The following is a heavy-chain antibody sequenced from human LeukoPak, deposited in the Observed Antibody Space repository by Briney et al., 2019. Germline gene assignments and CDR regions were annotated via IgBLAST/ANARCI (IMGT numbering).Heavy chain of an antibody. J-gene: IGHJ4*02. D-gene: IGHD6-19*01. Sequence: PEGSLRLSCAASGFSFNSFEMSWVRQAPGKGLEWVSYISSSGSTIYYADSVKGRFTISRDNAKNSLYLQMNSLRAEDTAVYYCARGWYNSGYYCDYWGQGTLVTASS. CDR2: ISSSGSTI. CDR1: GFSFNSFE. CDR3: ARGWYNSGYYCDY. V-gene: IGHV3-48*03.